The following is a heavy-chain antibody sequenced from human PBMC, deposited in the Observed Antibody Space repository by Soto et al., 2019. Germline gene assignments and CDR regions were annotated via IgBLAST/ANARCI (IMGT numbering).Heavy chain of an antibody. D-gene: IGHD6-13*01. Sequence: GGSLRLSCAASEFTFSSYTMHWVRQAPGKGLEWVAVISHDGSNRYYADSVKGRFTISRDNPKNTLYLQMNSLRPEDTSVYYCTRADRISSWSRGVDYWGQGTLVTVSS. V-gene: IGHV3-30*04. CDR1: EFTFSSYT. J-gene: IGHJ4*02. CDR2: ISHDGSNR. CDR3: TRADRISSWSRGVDY.